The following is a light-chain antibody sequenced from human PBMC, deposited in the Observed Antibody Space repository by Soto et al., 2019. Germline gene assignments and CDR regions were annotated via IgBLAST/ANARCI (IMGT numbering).Light chain of an antibody. J-gene: IGLJ2*01. CDR3: SSYTGSSTVV. V-gene: IGLV2-14*01. CDR2: HVS. CDR1: SSDVGGYTY. Sequence: QSALTQPASVSGSPGQSITISCTGTSSDVGGYTYVSWYQQHPGKAPKLMLYHVSNRPSGVSNRFSGSKSGNTASLTISGLQAEDESDYYCSSYTGSSTVVFGGGTKLTVL.